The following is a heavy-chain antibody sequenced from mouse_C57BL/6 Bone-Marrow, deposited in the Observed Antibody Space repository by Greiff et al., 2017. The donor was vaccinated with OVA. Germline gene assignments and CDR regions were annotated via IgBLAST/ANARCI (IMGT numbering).Heavy chain of an antibody. CDR2: IDPANGNT. J-gene: IGHJ4*01. CDR3: AQTAQATGTYDAMDY. Sequence: EVKLVESVAELVRPGASVKLSCTASGFNIKNTYMHWVKQRPEQGLEWIGRIDPANGNTKYAPKFQGKATITADTSSNTAYLQLSSLTSEDTAIYYCAQTAQATGTYDAMDYWGQGTSVTVSS. V-gene: IGHV14-3*01. D-gene: IGHD3-2*02. CDR1: GFNIKNTY.